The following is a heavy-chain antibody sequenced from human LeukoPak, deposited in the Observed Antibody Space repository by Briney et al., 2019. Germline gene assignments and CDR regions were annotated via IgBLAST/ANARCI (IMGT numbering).Heavy chain of an antibody. V-gene: IGHV1-69*05. D-gene: IGHD3-22*01. J-gene: IGHJ4*02. CDR1: GGTFSSYA. CDR3: ARDQYDSSGYYYY. Sequence: SVKVSCKASGGTFSSYAISWVRQAPGQGLEWMGRIIPIFGTAKYAQKFQGRVTITTDESTSTAYMELSSLRSEDTAVYYCARDQYDSSGYYYYWGQGTLVTVSS. CDR2: IIPIFGTA.